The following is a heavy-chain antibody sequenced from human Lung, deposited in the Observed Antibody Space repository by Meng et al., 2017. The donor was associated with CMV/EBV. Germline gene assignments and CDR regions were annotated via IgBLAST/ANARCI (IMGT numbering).Heavy chain of an antibody. CDR1: GYTFTGYF. CDR3: ARGGLSTAMPEAPSSSSIAN. V-gene: IGHV1-2*02. CDR2: INPNSGGT. D-gene: IGHD2/OR15-2a*01. Sequence: ASVXVSCKASGYTFTGYFMHWVRQAPGQGLEWMGWINPNSGGTNYAQKFQGRVIMTWDTSISSAYMQLSRLTSNDTAVFYCARGGLSTAMPEAPSSSSIANXGQGXLVTVSS. J-gene: IGHJ1*01.